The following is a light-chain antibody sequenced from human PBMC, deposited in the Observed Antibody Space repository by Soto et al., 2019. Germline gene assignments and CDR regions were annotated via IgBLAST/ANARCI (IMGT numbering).Light chain of an antibody. V-gene: IGLV2-14*03. CDR2: DVS. CDR3: STHTSTLVA. Sequence: QSVLTQPASVSGSPGQSITISCTGTTSDVGAYNSVSWYQQHPGKAPKLMIYDVSYRPSGVSDRFSGSKSGDTAALTISGLQAEDEADYYCSTHTSTLVAVGGGTKVTVL. J-gene: IGLJ2*01. CDR1: TSDVGAYNS.